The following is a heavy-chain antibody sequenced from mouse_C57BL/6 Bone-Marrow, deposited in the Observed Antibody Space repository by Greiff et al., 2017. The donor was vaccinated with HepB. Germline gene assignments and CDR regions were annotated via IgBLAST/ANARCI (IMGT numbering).Heavy chain of an antibody. V-gene: IGHV1-81*01. D-gene: IGHD2-2*01. CDR1: GYTFTSYG. J-gene: IGHJ3*01. Sequence: QVQLQQSGAELARPGASVKLSCKASGYTFTSYGISWVKQRTGQGLEWIGEIYPRSGNTYYNEKFKGKATLTADKSSSTAYMELRSLTSEDSAVYFCANVGLRRRFAYWGQGTLVTVSA. CDR3: ANVGLRRRFAY. CDR2: IYPRSGNT.